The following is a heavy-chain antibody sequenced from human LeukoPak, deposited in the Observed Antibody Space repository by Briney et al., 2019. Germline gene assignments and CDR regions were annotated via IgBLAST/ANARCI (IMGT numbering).Heavy chain of an antibody. J-gene: IGHJ5*02. Sequence: ASVKVSCKASGYIFSNYGLSWVRQAPGQGLEWMGWITGYNGNTFYAQKFQGRVTLTTDTSTSTAYMELGSLRSDDTAVYYCARVETGNDFLMPWGQGTLVTVSS. D-gene: IGHD3-9*01. CDR1: GYIFSNYG. CDR3: ARVETGNDFLMP. CDR2: ITGYNGNT. V-gene: IGHV1-18*01.